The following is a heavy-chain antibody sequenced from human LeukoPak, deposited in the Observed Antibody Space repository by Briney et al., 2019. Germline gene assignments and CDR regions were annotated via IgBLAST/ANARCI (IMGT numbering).Heavy chain of an antibody. CDR1: GYTFTSYG. Sequence: ASVKVSCKASGYTFTSYGISWVRQAPGQGLEWMGWISAYNGNTNYAQKLQGRVTMTTDTSTSTAYMELRSLRSDDTAVYYCARGTYPYSSSSASDYWGQGTLVTVSS. D-gene: IGHD6-6*01. CDR2: ISAYNGNT. CDR3: ARGTYPYSSSSASDY. V-gene: IGHV1-18*01. J-gene: IGHJ4*02.